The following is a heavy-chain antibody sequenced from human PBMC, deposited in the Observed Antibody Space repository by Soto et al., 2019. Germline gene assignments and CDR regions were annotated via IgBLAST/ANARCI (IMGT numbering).Heavy chain of an antibody. Sequence: SETLSLTCTVSGGSISTYYWSWIRQSPGKGLEWIGYIYYNGRTNYNPSLKSRVTISVDTSENQFSLKLTSVSAADTAVYYCARDGSGYDFWEGPYYFDYWGQGIQVTVSS. D-gene: IGHD3-3*01. V-gene: IGHV4-59*01. J-gene: IGHJ4*02. CDR3: ARDGSGYDFWEGPYYFDY. CDR1: GGSISTYY. CDR2: IYYNGRT.